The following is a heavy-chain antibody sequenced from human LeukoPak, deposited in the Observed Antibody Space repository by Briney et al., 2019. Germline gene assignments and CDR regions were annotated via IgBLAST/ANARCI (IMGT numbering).Heavy chain of an antibody. Sequence: GGSLRLSCAASGFIFSSYSMSWVRQAPGKGLEWVSVITGSGGNTYYADSVKGRFTISRDNSKNTLYLQMNSLRAEDTAVYYCASPVIAAAGTQDSDYWGQGTLVTVSS. J-gene: IGHJ4*02. CDR3: ASPVIAAAGTQDSDY. D-gene: IGHD6-13*01. CDR2: ITGSGGNT. CDR1: GFIFSSYS. V-gene: IGHV3-23*01.